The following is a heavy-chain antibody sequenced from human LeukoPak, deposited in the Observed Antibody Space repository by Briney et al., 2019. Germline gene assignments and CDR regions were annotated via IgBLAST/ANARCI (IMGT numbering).Heavy chain of an antibody. CDR3: AKSRAVVGPHDY. CDR1: GFTFSDYY. Sequence: GGSLRLSCAASGFTFSDYYMSWIRQAPGKGLEWVSYISSSGSTIYYADSVKGRFTISRDNSKNTLYLQMNSLRAEDTAVYYCAKSRAVVGPHDYWGQGTLVTVSS. J-gene: IGHJ4*02. CDR2: ISSSGSTI. D-gene: IGHD6-19*01. V-gene: IGHV3-11*01.